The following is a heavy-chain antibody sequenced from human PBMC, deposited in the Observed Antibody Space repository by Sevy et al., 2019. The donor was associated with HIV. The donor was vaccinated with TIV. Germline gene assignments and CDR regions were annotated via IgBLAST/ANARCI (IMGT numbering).Heavy chain of an antibody. CDR1: GYTFTTYD. Sequence: ASVKVSCRASGYTFTTYDINWVRQATGQGLEWMGWMSANSGNTGYPERFQGRITMTRDTATRTAYMELSSLRAEDTAVYYCARFLSRSYYPYYAMDVWGQGTTVTVS. CDR2: MSANSGNT. CDR3: ARFLSRSYYPYYAMDV. V-gene: IGHV1-8*01. J-gene: IGHJ6*02. D-gene: IGHD3-22*01.